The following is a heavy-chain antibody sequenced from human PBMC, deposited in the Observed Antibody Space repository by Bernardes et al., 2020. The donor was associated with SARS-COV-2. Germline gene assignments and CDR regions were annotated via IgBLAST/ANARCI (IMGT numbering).Heavy chain of an antibody. J-gene: IGHJ4*02. CDR1: GFTFSSYW. CDR3: VRGPSDGHGRFEY. Sequence: GGSLRISCAASGFTFSSYWMHWVRQGPGKGLVWVSRINSDGRTTTYADSVKGRFTISRDNGKNTLYLQMNSLRAEDTALYYCVRGPSDGHGRFEYWGQGALVTVSS. V-gene: IGHV3-74*01. CDR2: INSDGRTT.